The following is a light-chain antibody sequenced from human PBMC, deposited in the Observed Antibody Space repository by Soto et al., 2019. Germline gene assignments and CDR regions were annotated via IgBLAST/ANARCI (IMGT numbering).Light chain of an antibody. CDR3: QQYNGYSRT. V-gene: IGKV1-5*01. J-gene: IGKJ1*01. Sequence: DIQMTQSPSTLSASVGDRVTITCLASQSIGDSLAWYQQKPGQAPYLLISDVSSLERGVPSRFSGSGSGTDFTLTISSMQPDDFATFYCQQYNGYSRTFGQGTKVDIK. CDR2: DVS. CDR1: QSIGDS.